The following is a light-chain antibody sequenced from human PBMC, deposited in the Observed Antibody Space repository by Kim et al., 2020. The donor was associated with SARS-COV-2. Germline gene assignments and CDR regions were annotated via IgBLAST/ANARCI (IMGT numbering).Light chain of an antibody. V-gene: IGLV3-1*01. CDR1: KLGDKY. CDR2: QDD. J-gene: IGLJ2*01. CDR3: QAWDSSTVI. Sequence: SYELTQPPSVSVSPGQTGSISCSGDKLGDKYASWYQQKPGQSPVLVIYQDDKRPSGIPERFSGSNSGHTATLTIGGTQAMDEADYYCQAWDSSTVIFGGGTQLTVL.